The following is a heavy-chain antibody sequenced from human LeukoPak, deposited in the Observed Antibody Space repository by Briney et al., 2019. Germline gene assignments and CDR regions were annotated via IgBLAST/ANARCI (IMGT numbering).Heavy chain of an antibody. CDR2: IKQDGSEK. CDR1: GFTFSSYW. D-gene: IGHD3-22*01. V-gene: IGHV3-7*01. Sequence: PGGSLRLSCAASGFTFSSYWMSWVRQAPGKGLEWVANIKQDGSEKYYVDSVKGRFTISRDNAKNSLYLQMNSLRAEDTAVYYRARDGYEIPGYYDSSGYPADYWGQGTLVTVSS. J-gene: IGHJ4*02. CDR3: ARDGYEIPGYYDSSGYPADY.